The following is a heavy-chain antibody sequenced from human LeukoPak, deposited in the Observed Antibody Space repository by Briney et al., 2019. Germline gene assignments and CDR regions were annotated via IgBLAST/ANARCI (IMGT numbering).Heavy chain of an antibody. Sequence: GGSLRLSCAASGFTFSSYEMNWVRQAPGKGLEWVSYISSSGSTIYYADSVKGRFTISRDNAKNSLYLRMNSLRAEDTAVYYCARAGGHILTGYHLDYWGQGTLVTVSS. D-gene: IGHD3-9*01. CDR3: ARAGGHILTGYHLDY. CDR1: GFTFSSYE. V-gene: IGHV3-48*03. J-gene: IGHJ4*02. CDR2: ISSSGSTI.